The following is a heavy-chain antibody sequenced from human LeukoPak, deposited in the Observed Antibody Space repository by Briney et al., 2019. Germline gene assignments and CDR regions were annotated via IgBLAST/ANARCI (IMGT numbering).Heavy chain of an antibody. D-gene: IGHD6-13*01. J-gene: IGHJ4*02. CDR3: ARGIAAAGY. CDR2: IIPIFGTA. V-gene: IGHV1-69*13. Sequence: ASVKLSCKASGGTCSSYAIGWVRQAPGQGLEWMGGIIPIFGTANYAQKFQGRVSVTADESTSTAYIELSRLRVEDTAVYYCARGIAAAGYWGQGTLVTVSS. CDR1: GGTCSSYA.